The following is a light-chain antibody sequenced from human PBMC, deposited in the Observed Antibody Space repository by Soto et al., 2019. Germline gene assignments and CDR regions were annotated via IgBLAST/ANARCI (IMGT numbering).Light chain of an antibody. CDR2: DIS. CDR1: ESVSTN. CDR3: QQYGNSPWA. J-gene: IGKJ1*01. Sequence: EIVMTQSPATLSLSPGERATLSCRASESVSTNLAWYQQKAGQAPRLLIHDISRRATGTPDRFSGSGSGTDFTLTISRLEPEDFAVYYCQQYGNSPWAFGQGTKVDIK. V-gene: IGKV3-20*01.